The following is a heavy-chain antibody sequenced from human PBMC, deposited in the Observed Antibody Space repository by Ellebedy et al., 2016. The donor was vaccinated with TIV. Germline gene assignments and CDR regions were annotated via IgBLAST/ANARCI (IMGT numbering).Heavy chain of an antibody. J-gene: IGHJ6*02. D-gene: IGHD3-10*01. V-gene: IGHV6-1*01. Sequence: LRLSCVISGDSVSTDIGWNWIRQSPSRGLEWLGRTYYRSKWNNDYAVSLKSRITINPDTSKNLFSLQLNSVTPEDTAVYYCARGWFGSGMGVWGQGTTVTVSS. CDR1: GDSVSTDIG. CDR2: TYYRSKWNN. CDR3: ARGWFGSGMGV.